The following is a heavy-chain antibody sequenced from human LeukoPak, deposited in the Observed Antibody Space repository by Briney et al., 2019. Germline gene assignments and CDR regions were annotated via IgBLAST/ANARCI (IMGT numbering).Heavy chain of an antibody. J-gene: IGHJ4*02. CDR2: MNPNSGNT. CDR3: ACLTDDY. Sequence: PGASVKVSCKASGGTFSSYAISWVRQAPGQGLEWMGWMNPNSGNTGYAQKFQGRVTMTRNTSISTAYMELSSLRSEDTAVYYCACLTDDYWGQGTLVTVSS. V-gene: IGHV1-8*02. CDR1: GGTFSSYA. D-gene: IGHD3-16*01.